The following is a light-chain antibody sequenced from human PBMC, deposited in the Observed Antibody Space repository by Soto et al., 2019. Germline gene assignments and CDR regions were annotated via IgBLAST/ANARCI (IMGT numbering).Light chain of an antibody. Sequence: EIVLTQSPPTLSVSPGERAALSCRASQSLSSNLAWYQQKSGRAPRLLIYAASIRATGVPARFSGSGSGTEFTLTISSLQSEDFAVYYCQQYNNWPPYTFGQGTELEIK. CDR3: QQYNNWPPYT. V-gene: IGKV3-15*01. CDR1: QSLSSN. CDR2: AAS. J-gene: IGKJ2*01.